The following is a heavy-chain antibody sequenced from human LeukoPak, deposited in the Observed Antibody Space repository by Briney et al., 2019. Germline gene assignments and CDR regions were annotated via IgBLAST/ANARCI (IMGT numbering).Heavy chain of an antibody. CDR1: GYTFTSYY. J-gene: IGHJ5*02. Sequence: ASVKVSCKASGYTFTSYYMHWVRQAPGQGLEWMGKINPSGGSTSYAQKFQGRVTMTEDTSTDTAYMELSSLRSEDTAVYYCATGAYSSSSTPWFDPWGQGTLVTVSS. CDR2: INPSGGST. CDR3: ATGAYSSSSTPWFDP. V-gene: IGHV1-46*01. D-gene: IGHD6-6*01.